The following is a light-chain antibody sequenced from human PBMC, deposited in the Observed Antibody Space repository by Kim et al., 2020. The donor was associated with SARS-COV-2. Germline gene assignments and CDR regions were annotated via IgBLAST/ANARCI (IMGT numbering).Light chain of an antibody. CDR1: KLGDEY. V-gene: IGLV3-1*01. CDR3: QAWDSSTVV. Sequence: YELTQPPSVSVSPGQTASITCSGDKLGDEYACWYQQKPGQSPVLVIYQDNKRPSGIPERFSGSNSGNTATLTISGTQAMDEADYYCQAWDSSTVVFGGGTQLTVL. J-gene: IGLJ3*02. CDR2: QDN.